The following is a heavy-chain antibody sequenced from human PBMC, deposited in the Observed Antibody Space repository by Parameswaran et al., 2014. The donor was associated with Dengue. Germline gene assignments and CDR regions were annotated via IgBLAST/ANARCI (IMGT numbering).Heavy chain of an antibody. CDR1: GDSITSYY. V-gene: IGHV4-59*13. Sequence: ASETLSLTCTVSGDSITSYYWSWIRQPPGKGLEWIGYIYYSGSGNYNPSLKSRVTISVDTSKNQFSLKLSSVTAADTAVYYCAREGSSGWYNWFDPWGQGNPGHRLL. J-gene: IGHJ5*02. CDR2: IYYSGSG. D-gene: IGHD6-19*01. CDR3: AREGSSGWYNWFDP.